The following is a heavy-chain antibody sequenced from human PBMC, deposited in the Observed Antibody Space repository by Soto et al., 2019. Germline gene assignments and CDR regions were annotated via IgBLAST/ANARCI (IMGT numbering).Heavy chain of an antibody. J-gene: IGHJ3*02. D-gene: IGHD3-9*01. V-gene: IGHV4-39*01. CDR1: GCSRSTSTYR. Sequence: PAQTLSLTCSVSGCSRSTSTYRWHLLRWNQQKSMERNVSIYYSGSTYYNPSLKSRVTISVDTSKNQFSLKLSSVTAADTAVYYCARRPKAAYYDILTGYYPKKDFDIWGQGTMVT. CDR2: IYYSGST. CDR3: ARRPKAAYYDILTGYYPKKDFDI.